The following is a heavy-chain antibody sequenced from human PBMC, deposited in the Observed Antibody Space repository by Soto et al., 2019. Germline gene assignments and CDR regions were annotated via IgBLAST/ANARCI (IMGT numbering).Heavy chain of an antibody. D-gene: IGHD2-21*01. CDR2: VSFDGSST. CDR1: GFNFNNYA. CDR3: AKAGWGGDYYYGLDV. V-gene: IGHV3-30*18. J-gene: IGHJ6*02. Sequence: QVQVVESGGGVVRPGRSLRLSCAASGFNFNNYAMHWVRQAPGKGLEWVAVVSFDGSSTYYADSVKGRFTISRDSSNNTVSLQMNSLTSEDTAAYYCAKAGWGGDYYYGLDVWGQGTTVTVSS.